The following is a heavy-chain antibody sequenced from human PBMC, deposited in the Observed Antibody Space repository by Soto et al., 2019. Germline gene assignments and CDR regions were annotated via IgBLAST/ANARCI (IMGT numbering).Heavy chain of an antibody. CDR2: VFYSGST. D-gene: IGHD6-13*01. CDR1: GGSVTSPGYY. V-gene: IGHV4-61*08. Sequence: PSETLSLTCSVSGGSVTSPGYYWSWIRQPPGKGLEWIGNVFYSGSTNYNSSLKSRVTISVVTSKNQFSLKLSSMTAADTAVYYCAREAAANWFDPWGQGTLVTVSS. J-gene: IGHJ5*02. CDR3: AREAAANWFDP.